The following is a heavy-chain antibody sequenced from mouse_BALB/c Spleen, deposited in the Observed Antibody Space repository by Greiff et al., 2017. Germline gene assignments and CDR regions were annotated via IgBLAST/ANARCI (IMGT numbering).Heavy chain of an antibody. CDR1: GFAFSSYD. V-gene: IGHV5-12-1*01. CDR3: ARHAYRYNFDY. CDR2: ISSGGGST. D-gene: IGHD2-14*01. Sequence: DVHLVESGGGLVKPGGSLKLSCAASGFAFSSYDMSWVRQTPEKRLEWVAYISSGGGSTYYPDTVKGRFTISRDNAKNTLYLQMSSLKSEDTAMYYCARHAYRYNFDYWGQGTTLTVSS. J-gene: IGHJ2*01.